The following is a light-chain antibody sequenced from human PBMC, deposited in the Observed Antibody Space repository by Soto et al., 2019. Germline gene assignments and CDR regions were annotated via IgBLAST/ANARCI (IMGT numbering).Light chain of an antibody. J-gene: IGKJ1*01. CDR2: SAS. Sequence: EIVMTQSPATLSVSPGGRATLSCRASQSIRDTLAWYQQKPGQAPRLXIYSASRGETGFPARFSGSGSGTEFTLTISSLQSEDFAVYDCQQYNNWTWTFGQGTKVDIK. CDR3: QQYNNWTWT. CDR1: QSIRDT. V-gene: IGKV3-15*01.